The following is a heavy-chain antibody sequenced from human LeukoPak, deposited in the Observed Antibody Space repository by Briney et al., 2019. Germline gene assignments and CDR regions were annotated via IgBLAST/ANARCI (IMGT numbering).Heavy chain of an antibody. J-gene: IGHJ4*02. Sequence: GRSLRLSCAASGFIFDRYAMHWVRQSPGKGLEWVAVISYDGSNKYYADSVKGRFTISRDNSKNTLYLQMNSLRAEDTAVYYCAKGSYDSSGYYFDYWGQGTLVTVSS. D-gene: IGHD3-22*01. CDR1: GFIFDRYA. CDR3: AKGSYDSSGYYFDY. V-gene: IGHV3-30*04. CDR2: ISYDGSNK.